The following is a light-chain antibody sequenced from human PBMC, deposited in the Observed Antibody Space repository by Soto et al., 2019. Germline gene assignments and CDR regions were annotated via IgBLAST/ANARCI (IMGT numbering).Light chain of an antibody. Sequence: QSVLTQPASVSGSPVQSITISCTGTSSDVGGYNSVSWYRQDPGKAPKLMIYDVTNRPSGVSNRFSGSKSGNTASLTISGLQAEDEADYYCSSFTSSITYVFGTGTKVTVL. CDR2: DVT. CDR1: SSDVGGYNS. CDR3: SSFTSSITYV. V-gene: IGLV2-14*01. J-gene: IGLJ1*01.